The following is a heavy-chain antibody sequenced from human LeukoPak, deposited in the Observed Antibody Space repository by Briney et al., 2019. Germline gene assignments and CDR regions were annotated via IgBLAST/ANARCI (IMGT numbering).Heavy chain of an antibody. CDR1: RYTFTGYY. J-gene: IGHJ4*02. D-gene: IGHD3-22*01. Sequence: GASVKVSCKASRYTFTGYYMHWVRQAPGQGLEWMGWINPNSGGTNYAQKFQGRVTMTRDTSISTAYMELSRLRSDDTAVYYCARVGYYYDSSGYYPDWGQGTLVTVSS. V-gene: IGHV1-2*02. CDR2: INPNSGGT. CDR3: ARVGYYYDSSGYYPD.